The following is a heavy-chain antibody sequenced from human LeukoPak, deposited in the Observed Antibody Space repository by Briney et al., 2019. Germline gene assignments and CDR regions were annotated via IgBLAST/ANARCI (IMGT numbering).Heavy chain of an antibody. D-gene: IGHD3-22*01. CDR2: INHSGST. Sequence: SQTLSLTCAVSGGSISSGGYYWSWIRQPPWKGLECIGEINHSGSTNYNPSLKSRVTISVDTSKNQFSLKLSSVTAADTAVYYCARGSNPLKWFYHRIQFDYWGQGTLVTVSS. J-gene: IGHJ4*02. CDR3: ARGSNPLKWFYHRIQFDY. CDR1: GGSISSGGYY. V-gene: IGHV4-30-2*01.